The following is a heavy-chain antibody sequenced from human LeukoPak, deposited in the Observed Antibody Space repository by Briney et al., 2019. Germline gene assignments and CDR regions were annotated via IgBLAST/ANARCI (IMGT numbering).Heavy chain of an antibody. CDR3: ARESPSTFYFDY. V-gene: IGHV1-46*01. CDR2: IKVYGDTT. CDR1: GNTFTSFH. D-gene: IGHD1-1*01. J-gene: IGHJ4*02. Sequence: GALVKVSCKASGNTFTSFHIHWVRQAPGQGLEYMGIIKVYGDTTIYAQRFQGRITMTRDTSTSTVYMELSSLNSEDTAVYYCARESPSTFYFDYWGQGTLVTASS.